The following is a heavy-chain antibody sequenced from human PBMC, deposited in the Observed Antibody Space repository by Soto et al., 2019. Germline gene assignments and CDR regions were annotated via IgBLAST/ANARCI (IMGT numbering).Heavy chain of an antibody. CDR1: GFTFSSYG. Sequence: GGSLRLSCAASGFTFSSYGMHWVRQAPGKGLEWVAVISYDGSNKYYADSVKGRFTISRDNSKNTLYLQMNSLRAEDTAVYYCAKDDISGIFGVVIILGYWGQGTLVTVSS. V-gene: IGHV3-30*18. D-gene: IGHD3-3*01. CDR3: AKDDISGIFGVVIILGY. CDR2: ISYDGSNK. J-gene: IGHJ4*02.